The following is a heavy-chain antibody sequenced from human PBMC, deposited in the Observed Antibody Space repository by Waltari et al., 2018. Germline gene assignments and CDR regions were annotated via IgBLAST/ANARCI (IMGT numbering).Heavy chain of an antibody. D-gene: IGHD3-10*01. Sequence: QVQLVQSGAEVKKPGASVKVSCKASGYTFTGYYMHWVRQAPGQGLEWMGRINPNSGGTNYAQKLKGRVTMTRDTSISTAYMELSRLRSDDTAVYYCARGSDYYGSGSYYSLDYCGQGTLVTVSS. J-gene: IGHJ4*02. CDR3: ARGSDYYGSGSYYSLDY. V-gene: IGHV1-2*06. CDR1: GYTFTGYY. CDR2: INPNSGGT.